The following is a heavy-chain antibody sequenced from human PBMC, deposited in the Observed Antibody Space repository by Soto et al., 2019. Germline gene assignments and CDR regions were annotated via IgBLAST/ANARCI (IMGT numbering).Heavy chain of an antibody. CDR3: ARDLRDTMVRGYPVNWFDP. Sequence: GGSLRLSCAASGFTFSSYGMHWVRQAPGKGLEWVAVIWYDGSNKNYADSVKGRFTISRDNSKNTLYLQMNSLRVEDTAVYHCARDLRDTMVRGYPVNWFDPWGQGTLVTVSS. V-gene: IGHV3-33*01. CDR2: IWYDGSNK. D-gene: IGHD3-10*01. J-gene: IGHJ5*02. CDR1: GFTFSSYG.